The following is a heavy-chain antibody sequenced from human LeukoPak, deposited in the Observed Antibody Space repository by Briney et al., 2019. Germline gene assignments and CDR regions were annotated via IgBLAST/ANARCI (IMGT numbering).Heavy chain of an antibody. CDR2: ISGYNANR. Sequence: ASVKVSCKASGYSFINYGMSWVRQAPGQGLEWMGWISGYNANRDYAQKFRDRVTMTIDTSATTAYMELRSLRSDDTALYYCARDLTTYGQRNYFDYWGQGTLVTVSS. V-gene: IGHV1-18*01. CDR3: ARDLTTYGQRNYFDY. J-gene: IGHJ4*02. D-gene: IGHD3-10*01. CDR1: GYSFINYG.